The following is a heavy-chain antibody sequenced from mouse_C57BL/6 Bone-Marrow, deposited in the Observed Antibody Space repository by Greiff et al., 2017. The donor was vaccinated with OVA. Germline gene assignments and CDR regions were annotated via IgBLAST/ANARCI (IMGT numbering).Heavy chain of an antibody. CDR3: AKGETFWYFDV. CDR1: GFTFSDFY. V-gene: IGHV7-1*01. Sequence: EVKVVESGGGLVQSGRSLRLSCATSGFTFSDFYMEWVRQAPGKGLEWIAASRNKANDYTTEYSASVKGRFIVSRDTSQSILYLQMNAQGAEDTAIYYWAKGETFWYFDVWGTGTTVTVSS. J-gene: IGHJ1*03. CDR2: SRNKANDYTT.